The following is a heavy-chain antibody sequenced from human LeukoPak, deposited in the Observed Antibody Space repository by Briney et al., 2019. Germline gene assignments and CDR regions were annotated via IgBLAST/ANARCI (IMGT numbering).Heavy chain of an antibody. CDR3: ARVRDELRFLEWLLSAPTYFDY. CDR1: GFTFSDYY. J-gene: IGHJ4*02. V-gene: IGHV3-11*06. CDR2: ISSSSSYT. D-gene: IGHD3-3*01. Sequence: KPGGSLRLSCAASGFTFSDYYMSWIRQAPGKGLEWVSYISSSSSYTNYADSVKGRFTISRDNAKNSLYLQMNSLRAEDTAVYYCARVRDELRFLEWLLSAPTYFDYWGQGTLVTVSS.